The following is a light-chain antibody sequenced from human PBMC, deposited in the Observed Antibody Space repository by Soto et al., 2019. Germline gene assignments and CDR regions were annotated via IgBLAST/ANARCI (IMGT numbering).Light chain of an antibody. CDR3: QHYNGYAYT. V-gene: IGKV1-5*01. CDR1: QSIDNW. J-gene: IGKJ2*01. CDR2: DAS. Sequence: DIQMTQSPSPLSASIGDRVTITCRASQSIDNWLAWYQQQPGKAPQLLIYDASRVKTGVPSRFTASGFWTEFTLPINTLQADDSATGFCQHYNGYAYTFGPGTKVEIK.